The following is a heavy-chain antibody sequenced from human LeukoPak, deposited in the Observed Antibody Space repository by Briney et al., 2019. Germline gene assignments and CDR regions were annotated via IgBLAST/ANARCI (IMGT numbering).Heavy chain of an antibody. CDR1: GFXVSSDF. J-gene: IGHJ5*02. Sequence: GGSLRLSCAASGFXVSSDFIAWVRQSPGTGLDWVSRINSDGSKYADSVKGRFTISRDNAKNTLYLQMNSLRAEDTAVYYCARWGLPWGQGTLVTVSS. CDR2: INSDGSK. CDR3: ARWGLP. D-gene: IGHD3-16*01. V-gene: IGHV3-74*01.